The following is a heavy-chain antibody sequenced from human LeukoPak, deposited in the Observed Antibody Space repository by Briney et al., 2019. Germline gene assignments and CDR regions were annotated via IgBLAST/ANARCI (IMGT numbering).Heavy chain of an antibody. J-gene: IGHJ4*02. Sequence: SETLSLTCTVSGGSISSYYWSWIRQPPGKGLEWIGYIYYSGSTNYNPSLKSRVTVSVDTSKNQFSLKLSSVTAADTAVYYCARTDYGDYFDYWGQGTLVTVSS. CDR1: GGSISSYY. CDR3: ARTDYGDYFDY. V-gene: IGHV4-59*01. CDR2: IYYSGST. D-gene: IGHD4-17*01.